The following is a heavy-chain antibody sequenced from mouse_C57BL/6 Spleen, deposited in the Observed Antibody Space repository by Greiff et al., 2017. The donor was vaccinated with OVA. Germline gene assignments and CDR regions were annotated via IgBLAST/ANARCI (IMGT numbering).Heavy chain of an antibody. V-gene: IGHV1-53*01. CDR2: INPSNGGT. D-gene: IGHD4-1*01. J-gene: IGHJ2*01. Sequence: QVQLQQPGTELVKPGASVKLSCKASGYTFTSYWMHWVKQRPGQGLEWIGNINPSNGGTNYNEKFKSKATLTVDKSSSTAYMELRSLTSEDSAVDYCARSWGLTGGGYFDYWGQGTTLTVSS. CDR3: ARSWGLTGGGYFDY. CDR1: GYTFTSYW.